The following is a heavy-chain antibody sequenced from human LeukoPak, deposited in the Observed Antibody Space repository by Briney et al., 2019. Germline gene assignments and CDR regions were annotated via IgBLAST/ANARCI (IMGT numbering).Heavy chain of an antibody. CDR3: ASENGYYYRYFDY. Sequence: SETLSLTCTVSYDSISSVGYYWASIRQYPGKGLDWIGYIHYSGNTYYNPSLKSRLTISLHTSKNHFSLRLRSVTPAHTAVYYRASENGYYYRYFDYWGQGTLVTVSS. V-gene: IGHV4-31*03. D-gene: IGHD3-22*01. CDR1: YDSISSVGYY. J-gene: IGHJ4*02. CDR2: IHYSGNT.